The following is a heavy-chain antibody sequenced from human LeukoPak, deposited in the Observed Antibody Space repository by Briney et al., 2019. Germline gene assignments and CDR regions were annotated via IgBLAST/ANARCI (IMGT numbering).Heavy chain of an antibody. J-gene: IGHJ5*02. CDR3: ARDSAVAGSVNWFDP. V-gene: IGHV3-21*01. CDR2: ISSNNYI. CDR1: GFSFSSHA. Sequence: GGSLRLSCAASGFSFSSHAMSWVRQAPGKGLEWVSSISSNNYIYYADSVRGRFTISRDNAKNSLYLQLNSLRAEDTAVYYCARDSAVAGSVNWFDPWGQGTLVTVSS. D-gene: IGHD6-19*01.